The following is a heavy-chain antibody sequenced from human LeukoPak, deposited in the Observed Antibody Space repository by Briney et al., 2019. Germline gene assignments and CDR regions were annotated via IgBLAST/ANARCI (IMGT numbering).Heavy chain of an antibody. Sequence: GASAKVSCKASGYTFTNYYMHWVRQAPGQGLEWMGIINPSGGRTAYAQRFQGRVTVTSDMSTSTVYMELSSLTSEDTAVYYCARTSLVRDTTSYYMGPFDYWGQGALVTVSS. CDR1: GYTFTNYY. V-gene: IGHV1-46*01. CDR3: ARTSLVRDTTSYYMGPFDY. D-gene: IGHD1-26*01. CDR2: INPSGGRT. J-gene: IGHJ4*02.